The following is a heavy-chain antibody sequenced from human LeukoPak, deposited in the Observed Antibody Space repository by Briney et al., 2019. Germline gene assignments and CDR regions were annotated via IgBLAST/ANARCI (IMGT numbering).Heavy chain of an antibody. D-gene: IGHD1-14*01. CDR1: GFTFSSYS. Sequence: GGSLRLSCAASGFTFSSYSMNWVRQAPGKGLEWVSYISSSSSTIYYADSVKGRFIISRNNAKNSQYLQMNSLRDEDTVVYYWARKWQTEDAFDIWGQGTMVTVSS. CDR2: ISSSSSTI. CDR3: ARKWQTEDAFDI. V-gene: IGHV3-48*02. J-gene: IGHJ3*02.